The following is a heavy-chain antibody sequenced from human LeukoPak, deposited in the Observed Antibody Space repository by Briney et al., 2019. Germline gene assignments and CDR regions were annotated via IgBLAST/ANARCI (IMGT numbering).Heavy chain of an antibody. Sequence: PGGSLRLSCAVSGFSSSNYAMSWVRQAPGKGREWVSSITSSGDNTFYAVSVKGRFTISRDNSWDTVFLQMNSLRADDTAVYYCAFDWGFDYWGQGTLVTVSS. CDR2: ITSSGDNT. V-gene: IGHV3-23*01. CDR1: GFSSSNYA. D-gene: IGHD3-16*01. J-gene: IGHJ4*02. CDR3: AFDWGFDY.